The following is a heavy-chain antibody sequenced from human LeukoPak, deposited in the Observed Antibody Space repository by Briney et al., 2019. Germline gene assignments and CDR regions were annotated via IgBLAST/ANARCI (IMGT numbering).Heavy chain of an antibody. J-gene: IGHJ4*02. D-gene: IGHD4-17*01. Sequence: PSETLSLTCTVSGYSISSGYYWGWIRQPPGKGLEWIGSIYHSGSTYYNPSLKSRVTISVDTSKNQFSLKLSSVTAADTAVYYCARGLTVTPDYWGQGTLVTVSS. V-gene: IGHV4-38-2*02. CDR1: GYSISSGYY. CDR2: IYHSGST. CDR3: ARGLTVTPDY.